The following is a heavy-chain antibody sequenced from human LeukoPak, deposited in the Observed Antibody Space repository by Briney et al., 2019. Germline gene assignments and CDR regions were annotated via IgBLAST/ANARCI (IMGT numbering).Heavy chain of an antibody. D-gene: IGHD2-15*01. J-gene: IGHJ5*02. CDR2: INPNSGGT. CDR1: GYTFTGHY. V-gene: IGHV1-2*02. CDR3: ARETQGYCSGGSCYQPRNWFDP. Sequence: ASVKVSCKASGYTFTGHYMHWVRQAPGQGLEWMGWINPNSGGTNYAQKFQGRVTMTRDTSISTAYMELSRLRSDDTAVYYCARETQGYCSGGSCYQPRNWFDPWGQGTLVTVSS.